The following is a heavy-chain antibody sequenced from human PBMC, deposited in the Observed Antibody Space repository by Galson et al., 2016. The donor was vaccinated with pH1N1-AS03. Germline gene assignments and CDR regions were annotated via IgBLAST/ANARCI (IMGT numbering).Heavy chain of an antibody. V-gene: IGHV4-4*07. CDR2: IYTSGST. CDR1: SGSISSYY. D-gene: IGHD3-16*01. CDR3: VSVWGDYDY. J-gene: IGHJ4*02. Sequence: LSLTCSVSSGSISSYYWSWIRQPAGKGLEWIGRIYTSGSTIYNPSLKSRVTVSVDTSKNQLSLKLTSVTAADTAVYYCVSVWGDYDYWGQGTLVTVSS.